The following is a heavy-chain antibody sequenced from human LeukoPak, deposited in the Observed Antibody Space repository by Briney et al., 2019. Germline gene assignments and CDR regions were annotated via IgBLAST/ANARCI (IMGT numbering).Heavy chain of an antibody. J-gene: IGHJ3*02. D-gene: IGHD3-22*01. Sequence: SETLSLTCTVSGGSISSYYLSWIRQPPGKGLERIGYIYYSGSTNYNPSLKSRVTISVDTSKNQFSLKPSSVTAADTAVYYCARDNDSSGNDAFDIWGQGTMVTVSS. V-gene: IGHV4-59*01. CDR3: ARDNDSSGNDAFDI. CDR1: GGSISSYY. CDR2: IYYSGST.